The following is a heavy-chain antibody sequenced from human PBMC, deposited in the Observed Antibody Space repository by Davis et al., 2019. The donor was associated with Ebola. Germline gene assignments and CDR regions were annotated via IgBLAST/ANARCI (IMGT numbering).Heavy chain of an antibody. D-gene: IGHD6-6*01. J-gene: IGHJ4*02. CDR2: INPNSGGT. CDR1: GFIFSSYV. V-gene: IGHV1-2*06. Sequence: GESLKISCAASGFIFSSYVIHWVRQAPGQGLEWMGRINPNSGGTNYAQKFQGRVTMTRDTSISTAYMELSRLRSDDTAVYYCARDGFIAARPYYFDYWGQGTLVTVSS. CDR3: ARDGFIAARPYYFDY.